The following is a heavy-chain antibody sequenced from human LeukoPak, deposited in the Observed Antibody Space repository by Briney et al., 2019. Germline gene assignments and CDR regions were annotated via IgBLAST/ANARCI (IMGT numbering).Heavy chain of an antibody. D-gene: IGHD3-10*01. V-gene: IGHV4-61*02. J-gene: IGHJ4*02. CDR3: ARDPSGAGLDY. CDR2: IYTSGST. Sequence: SETLSLTCTVSGGSISSGSYYWSWIRQPAGKGLEWIRRIYTSGSTNYNPSLKSRVTISVDTSKNQFSLKLSSVTAADTAVYYCARDPSGAGLDYWGQGTLVTVSS. CDR1: GGSISSGSYY.